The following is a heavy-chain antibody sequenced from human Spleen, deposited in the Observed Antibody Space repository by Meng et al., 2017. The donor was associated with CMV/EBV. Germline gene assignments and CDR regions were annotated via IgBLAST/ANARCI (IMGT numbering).Heavy chain of an antibody. J-gene: IGHJ4*02. Sequence: SETLSLTCTFSGVSISNFYWGWIRQPPGGGLEWLGNVYSSGSTNYNPSLKSRVTMSVDTSRSQFSLNLTSVTAADTATYFCARGRGDDLWSGFYYYFDNWGQGALVTVSS. CDR2: VYSSGST. CDR3: ARGRGDDLWSGFYYYFDN. D-gene: IGHD3-3*01. V-gene: IGHV4-59*01. CDR1: GVSISNFY.